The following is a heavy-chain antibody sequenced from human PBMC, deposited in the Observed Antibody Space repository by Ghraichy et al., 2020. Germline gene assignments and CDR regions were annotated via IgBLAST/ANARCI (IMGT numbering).Heavy chain of an antibody. V-gene: IGHV6-1*01. Sequence: SETLSLTCAISGDSVSSNSAAWNWIRQSPSRGLEWLGRTYYRSKWYNDYAVSVKSRITINPDTSKNQFSLQLNSVTPEDTAVYYCAREYNWNYDGAYYYGMDVWGQGTTVTVSS. CDR1: GDSVSSNSAA. CDR3: AREYNWNYDGAYYYGMDV. J-gene: IGHJ6*02. D-gene: IGHD1-7*01. CDR2: TYYRSKWYN.